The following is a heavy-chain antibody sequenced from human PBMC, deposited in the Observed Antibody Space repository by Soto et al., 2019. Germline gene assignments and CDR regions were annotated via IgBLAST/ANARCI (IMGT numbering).Heavy chain of an antibody. CDR2: INPDSGAT. J-gene: IGHJ4*02. D-gene: IGHD3-22*01. V-gene: IGHV1-2*02. Sequence: HEHLVQSGAEVKRPGASLKVSCKASGYSFTGYYIHWVRQAPGQGLEWMGWINPDSGATNYAQNFQGRVTLTSDASISTASMDLTRLTSDDTAVYYCARGDYGTCGYPFPYFEYWGQGTLVIVSS. CDR3: ARGDYGTCGYPFPYFEY. CDR1: GYSFTGYY.